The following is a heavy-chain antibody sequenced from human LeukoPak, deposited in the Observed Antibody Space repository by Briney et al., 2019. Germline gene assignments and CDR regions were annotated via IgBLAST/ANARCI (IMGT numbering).Heavy chain of an antibody. D-gene: IGHD2-8*01. V-gene: IGHV3-23*01. CDR3: AKELYGNPSGY. CDR2: ISGDGGTI. CDR1: GFTLRSSA. J-gene: IGHJ4*02. Sequence: PGGSLRLSCAACGFTLRSSAMSWVRQAPGKGLEWVSAISGDGGTISYAASVRGRFTISRDNAKNTLFLQMSSLRAGDTALYYCAKELYGNPSGYWGQGTRVTVSS.